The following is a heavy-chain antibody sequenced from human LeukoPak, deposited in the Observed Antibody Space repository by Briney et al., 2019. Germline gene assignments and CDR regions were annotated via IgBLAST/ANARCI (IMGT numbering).Heavy chain of an antibody. Sequence: PSETLSLTCAVSGYSISSGYYWGWIRQPPGKGLEWIGSIYHSGSTYYNPSLKSRVTISVDTSKNRFSLKLSSVTAADTAVYYCARGEVVVVPAAIRFDPWGQGTLVTVSS. J-gene: IGHJ5*02. CDR3: ARGEVVVVPAAIRFDP. CDR2: IYHSGST. D-gene: IGHD2-2*01. CDR1: GYSISSGYY. V-gene: IGHV4-38-2*01.